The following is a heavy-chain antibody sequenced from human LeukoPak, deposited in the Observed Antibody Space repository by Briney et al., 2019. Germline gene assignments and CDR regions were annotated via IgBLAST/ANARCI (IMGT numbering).Heavy chain of an antibody. V-gene: IGHV4-38-2*02. D-gene: IGHD4-11*01. J-gene: IGHJ1*01. CDR2: IYHSGNT. CDR3: ARRPMTSRAEYFQH. Sequence: SETLSLTCTVSAFSISNDYYWGWIRQPPGKGLEWIGSIYHSGNTYYNPSLKSRVTISVDTSKNQFSLKLSSVTAADTAVYYCARRPMTSRAEYFQHWGQGTLVTVSS. CDR1: AFSISNDYY.